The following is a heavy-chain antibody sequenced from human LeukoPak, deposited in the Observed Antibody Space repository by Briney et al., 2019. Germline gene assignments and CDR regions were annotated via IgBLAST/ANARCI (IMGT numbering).Heavy chain of an antibody. CDR2: IIPILGIA. CDR1: GGTFSSYT. CDR3: ARDISSSPLAGN. V-gene: IGHV1-69*04. J-gene: IGHJ4*02. D-gene: IGHD6-6*01. Sequence: SVKVSCKASGGTFSSYTISWVRQAPGQGLEWMGGIIPILGIANYAQKFQGRVTITADKSTSTAYMELSSLRSEDTAVYYCARDISSSPLAGNWGQGTLVTVSS.